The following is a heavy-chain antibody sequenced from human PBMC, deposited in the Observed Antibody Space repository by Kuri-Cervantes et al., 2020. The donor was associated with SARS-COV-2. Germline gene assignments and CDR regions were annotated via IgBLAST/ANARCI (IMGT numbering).Heavy chain of an antibody. V-gene: IGHV3-48*01. Sequence: GESLKISCAGSAFTFSSCHMCWVRQAPGKGLEWVSHISSSTSTKYYAGSVKGRFTICRDNARNSPYLQMSSLRVEDTAVYYCARNIGSGKDIYYYYMDVWGKGTTVTVSS. D-gene: IGHD2-15*01. J-gene: IGHJ6*03. CDR2: ISSSTSTK. CDR1: AFTFSSCH. CDR3: ARNIGSGKDIYYYYMDV.